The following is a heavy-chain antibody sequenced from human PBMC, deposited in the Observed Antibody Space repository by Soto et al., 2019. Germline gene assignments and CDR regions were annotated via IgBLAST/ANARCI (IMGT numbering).Heavy chain of an antibody. D-gene: IGHD2-15*01. CDR2: INSDWTST. Sequence: EVQLVESGGGLVQPGGSLRLFCAAYGFTVSSYWIHWVCQAHGKRRVWVSRINSDWTSTSYAGSVKGRFTISTDNAKNKLYLKMKSLEAEDAAVYYCASGCSCSSCSWGQGTLVTVSS. CDR1: GFTVSSYW. CDR3: ASGCSCSSCS. V-gene: IGHV3-74*01. J-gene: IGHJ5*02.